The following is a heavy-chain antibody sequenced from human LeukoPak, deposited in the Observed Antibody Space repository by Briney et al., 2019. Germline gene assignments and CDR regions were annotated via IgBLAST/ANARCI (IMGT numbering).Heavy chain of an antibody. Sequence: SQTLSLTCTVSGGSISSGDYYWSWIRQPPGKGLEWIGYIYYSGSTYYNPSLKSRVTISVDRSKNQFSLKLSSVTAADTAVYYCARTTYYYDSSGYFPLDAFDIWGQGTMVTVSS. CDR3: ARTTYYYDSSGYFPLDAFDI. CDR1: GGSISSGDYY. D-gene: IGHD3-22*01. J-gene: IGHJ3*02. V-gene: IGHV4-30-4*01. CDR2: IYYSGST.